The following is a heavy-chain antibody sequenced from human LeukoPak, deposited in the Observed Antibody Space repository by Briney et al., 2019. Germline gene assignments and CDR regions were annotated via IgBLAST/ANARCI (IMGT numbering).Heavy chain of an antibody. Sequence: ASVRVSCKASGYTFTSYGISWVRQAPGQGLEWMGWISAYNGNTNYAQKLQGRVTMTTDTSTSTAYMELRSLRSDDTAVYYCARDGPLLRYFAWLPVDYYYGMDVWGQGTTVTVSS. CDR1: GYTFTSYG. J-gene: IGHJ6*02. CDR3: ARDGPLLRYFAWLPVDYYYGMDV. D-gene: IGHD3-9*01. CDR2: ISAYNGNT. V-gene: IGHV1-18*01.